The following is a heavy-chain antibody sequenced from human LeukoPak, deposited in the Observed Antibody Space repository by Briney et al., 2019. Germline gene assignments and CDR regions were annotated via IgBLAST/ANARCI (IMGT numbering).Heavy chain of an antibody. CDR3: ARLTHDSSGYYPF. D-gene: IGHD3-22*01. CDR1: GYTFTGYY. V-gene: IGHV1-18*04. Sequence: ASVKVSCKASGYTFTGYYMHWVRQAPGQGLEWMGWISAYNGNTNYAQKLQGRVTMTTDTSTSTAYMELRSLRSDDTAVYYCARLTHDSSGYYPFWGQGTLVTVSS. CDR2: ISAYNGNT. J-gene: IGHJ4*02.